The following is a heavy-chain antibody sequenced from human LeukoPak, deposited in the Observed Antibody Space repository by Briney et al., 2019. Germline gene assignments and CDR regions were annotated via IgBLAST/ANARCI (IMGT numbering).Heavy chain of an antibody. D-gene: IGHD6-19*01. CDR2: ISGSGVST. CDR1: GFTFSSYT. J-gene: IGHJ4*02. CDR3: AKDPRIAVSGTVTFFDC. Sequence: GGSLRLSCAASGFTFSSYTMSWVRQAPGKGLEWVSAISGSGVSTCYADSVKGRFTISRDNYKNTLYLQMNSLRAEDTAVYYRAKDPRIAVSGTVTFFDCWGQGTLVTVSS. V-gene: IGHV3-23*01.